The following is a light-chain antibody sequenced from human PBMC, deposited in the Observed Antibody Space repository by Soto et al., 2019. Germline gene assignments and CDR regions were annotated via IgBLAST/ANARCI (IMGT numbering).Light chain of an antibody. CDR2: DAY. CDR3: QQRINWPPIT. Sequence: ELVMTQSRATLSVSPGERPTLSGRSSQSVSSYLAWYQQKPGQAPRLIIYDAYNRATGIPARFSGSGSGTDFTLTISRLETEDLAVYYGQQRINWPPITLGQGTRLEIK. J-gene: IGKJ5*01. CDR1: QSVSSY. V-gene: IGKV3-11*01.